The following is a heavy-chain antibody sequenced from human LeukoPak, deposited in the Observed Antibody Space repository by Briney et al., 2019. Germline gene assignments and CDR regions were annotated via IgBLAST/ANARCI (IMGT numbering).Heavy chain of an antibody. V-gene: IGHV1-24*01. CDR3: ATDSMVISYYYGSGSESDAFDI. CDR1: GYTLTELS. CDR2: FDPEDGET. Sequence: VSVKVSCKVSGYTLTELSMHWVRQAPGKGLEWMGGFDPEDGETIYAQKFQGRVTMTEDTSTDTAYMELSSLRSEDTAVYYCATDSMVISYYYGSGSESDAFDIWGQGTMVTVSS. D-gene: IGHD3-10*01. J-gene: IGHJ3*02.